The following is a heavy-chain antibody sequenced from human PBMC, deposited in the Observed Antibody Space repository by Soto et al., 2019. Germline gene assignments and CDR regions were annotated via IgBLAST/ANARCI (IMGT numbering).Heavy chain of an antibody. CDR1: GGTFSSYA. CDR3: ARATTYYYDSSGYYGLDY. CDR2: IIPIFGTA. Sequence: QVQLVQSGAEVKKPGSSVKVSCKAYGGTFSSYAISWVRQAPGQGLEWMGGIIPIFGTANYAQKFQGRVTITADESTSTAYMELSSLRSEDTAVYYCARATTYYYDSSGYYGLDYWGQGTLVTVSS. J-gene: IGHJ4*02. D-gene: IGHD3-22*01. V-gene: IGHV1-69*01.